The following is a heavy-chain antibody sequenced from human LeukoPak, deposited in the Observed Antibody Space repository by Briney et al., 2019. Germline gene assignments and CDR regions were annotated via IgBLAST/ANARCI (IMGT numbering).Heavy chain of an antibody. CDR1: GFAFSSYN. V-gene: IGHV3-21*01. J-gene: IGHJ4*02. CDR3: ARALVGATIPEYFDL. Sequence: PGGSLRLSCAASGFAFSSYNMNWVRQAPGKGLEWVSSISSSSSYIFYADSMKGRFTISRDNGKNSLYLQMNSLRAEDTAMYYCARALVGATIPEYFDLWGRGALVTVSS. CDR2: ISSSSSYI. D-gene: IGHD1-26*01.